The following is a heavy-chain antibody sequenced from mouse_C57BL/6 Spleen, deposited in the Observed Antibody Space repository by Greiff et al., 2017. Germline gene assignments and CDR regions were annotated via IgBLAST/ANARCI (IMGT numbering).Heavy chain of an antibody. J-gene: IGHJ2*01. CDR2: IDPETGGT. Sequence: QVQLKESGAELVRPGASVTLSCKASGYTFTDYEMHWVKQTPVHGLEWIGAIDPETGGTAYNQKFKGKAILTADKSSSTAYMERRSLTSEDSAVYYCTRGDYFDYWGQGTTLTVSS. CDR1: GYTFTDYE. CDR3: TRGDYFDY. V-gene: IGHV1-15*01.